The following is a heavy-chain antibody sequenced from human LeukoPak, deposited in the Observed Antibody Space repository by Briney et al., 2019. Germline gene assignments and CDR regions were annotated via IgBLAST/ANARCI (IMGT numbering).Heavy chain of an antibody. V-gene: IGHV4-34*01. D-gene: IGHD6-13*01. J-gene: IGHJ6*02. CDR1: GVSFSGYY. CDR3: ARDAKAAAGPYYYYYGMDV. CDR2: INHSGST. Sequence: PSETLSLTCAVYGVSFSGYYWSWIRQPPGKGLEWIGEINHSGSTNYNPSLKSRVTISVDTSKNQFSLKLSSVTAADTAVYYCARDAKAAAGPYYYYYGMDVWGQGTTVTVSS.